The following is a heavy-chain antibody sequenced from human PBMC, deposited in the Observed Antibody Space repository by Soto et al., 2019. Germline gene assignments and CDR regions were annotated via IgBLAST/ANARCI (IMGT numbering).Heavy chain of an antibody. J-gene: IGHJ4*02. D-gene: IGHD2-2*01. CDR3: AREDSIIIPAVSDF. V-gene: IGHV3-21*01. CDR2: VSKSDYT. CDR1: GFNFNNYG. Sequence: PGGSLRLSCAVSGFNFNNYGINWVRQAPGKGLEWVSSVSKSDYTYYSDSVKGRFTISRDNAKNSVSLQMNTLRAEDMAVYYCAREDSIIIPAVSDFWGQGTLVTVSS.